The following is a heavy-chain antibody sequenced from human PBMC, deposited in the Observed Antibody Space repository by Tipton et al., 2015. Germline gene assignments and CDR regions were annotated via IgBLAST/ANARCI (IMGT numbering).Heavy chain of an antibody. V-gene: IGHV4-34*01. D-gene: IGHD6-19*01. CDR1: GDSFNIYY. J-gene: IGHJ4*02. CDR2: INHSGST. Sequence: LSLTCAVYGDSFNIYYWSWIRQPPGKGLEWIGEINHSGSTNYNPSLKSRVTISVDTSKNQFSLKVNSVTAADTAVYYCARVPGQWLDNWGRGTLVTAST. CDR3: ARVPGQWLDN.